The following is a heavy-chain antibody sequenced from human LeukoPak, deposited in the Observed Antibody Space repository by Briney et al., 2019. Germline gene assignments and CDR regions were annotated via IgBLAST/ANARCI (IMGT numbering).Heavy chain of an antibody. CDR1: GFTFSSYS. J-gene: IGHJ5*02. V-gene: IGHV3-21*05. Sequence: GVSLRLFCAASGFTFSSYSMNWVRQAPGKGLEWVSYISSSDYIYYADSVKGRFTISRDNAKNSLYLQMKSLRAEDTAVYYCARGKTSQNIVTRKTYNWFDPWGQGTLVTVSS. CDR3: ARGKTSQNIVTRKTYNWFDP. D-gene: IGHD2/OR15-2a*01. CDR2: ISSSDYI.